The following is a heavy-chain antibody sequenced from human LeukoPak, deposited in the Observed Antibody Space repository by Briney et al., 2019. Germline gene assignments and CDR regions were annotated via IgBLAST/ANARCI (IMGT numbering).Heavy chain of an antibody. J-gene: IGHJ3*02. D-gene: IGHD1-26*01. CDR1: GFTFSRYW. V-gene: IGHV3-7*01. CDR3: ARDWDVDI. Sequence: GGSLRLSCAAPGFTFSRYWMSWVRQAPGKGLGWVANIKQDGSEKYYVDSVKGRFSISRDNAKNLVYLQMNSLRAEDTAVYYCARDWDVDIWGQGTMVTVSS. CDR2: IKQDGSEK.